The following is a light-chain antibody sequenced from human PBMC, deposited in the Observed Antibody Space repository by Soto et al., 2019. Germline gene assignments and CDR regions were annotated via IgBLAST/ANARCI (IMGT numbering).Light chain of an antibody. CDR2: AAT. J-gene: IGKJ4*01. CDR3: QQSFSTPLS. Sequence: DIQITQSPSSLSASVGDRVTISCRASQSVNKYLNWYQQKPGNVPTLLIYAATTLQGGVPSRFNGSGFGTDFTVTISNLQPEDFATYYCQQSFSTPLSFGGGTKVDIK. CDR1: QSVNKY. V-gene: IGKV1-39*01.